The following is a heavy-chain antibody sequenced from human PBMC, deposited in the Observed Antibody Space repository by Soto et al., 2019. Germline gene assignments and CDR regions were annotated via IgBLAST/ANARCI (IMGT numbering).Heavy chain of an antibody. Sequence: SETLSLTCTVYGGSFSSFYWSWVRQPPGKGLEWIGEIYHSGTANYNPSLRSRVTISVDKSKNQFSLKLNSVTAADTAVYYCATGGVYGWGIWLAPGGQEPLVTVSS. J-gene: IGHJ5*02. V-gene: IGHV4-34*01. D-gene: IGHD3-10*01. CDR1: GGSFSSFY. CDR3: ATGGVYGWGIWLAP. CDR2: IYHSGTA.